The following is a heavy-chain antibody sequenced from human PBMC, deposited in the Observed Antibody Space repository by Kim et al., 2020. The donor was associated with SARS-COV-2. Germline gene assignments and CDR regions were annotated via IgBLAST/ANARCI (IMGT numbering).Heavy chain of an antibody. Sequence: GVSLRLSCAASGFTFSSYAMSWVRQAPGKGLEWVSVIYSGGSSTYYADSVKGRFTISRDNSKNTLYLQMNSLRAEDTAVYYCARGDGAAAGTSFDYWGQGTLVTVSS. V-gene: IGHV3-23*03. J-gene: IGHJ4*02. D-gene: IGHD6-13*01. CDR3: ARGDGAAAGTSFDY. CDR1: GFTFSSYA. CDR2: IYSGGSST.